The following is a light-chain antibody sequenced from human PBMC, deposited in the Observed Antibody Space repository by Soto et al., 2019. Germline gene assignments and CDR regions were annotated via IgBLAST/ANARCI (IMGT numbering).Light chain of an antibody. CDR2: AAS. Sequence: AIRMTQSPSSFSASTGDRVTITCRASQSIGNYLSWYQQIPGRAPKLLIFAASTLQRGVPSRFSGSGSGTDFTLTISCLKSEDFATYYCQQYYIYPPTFGGGTTVEIK. CDR3: QQYYIYPPT. J-gene: IGKJ4*01. CDR1: QSIGNY. V-gene: IGKV1-8*01.